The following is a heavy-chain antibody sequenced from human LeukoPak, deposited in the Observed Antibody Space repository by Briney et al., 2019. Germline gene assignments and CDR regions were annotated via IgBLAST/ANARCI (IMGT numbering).Heavy chain of an antibody. D-gene: IGHD2-21*02. V-gene: IGHV3-66*01. J-gene: IGHJ6*02. CDR3: ARVGGDSGMDV. CDR2: IYSGGST. Sequence: GGSLRLSCAASGFTFSSYWMSWVRQAPGKGLEWVSVIYSGGSTYYADSVKGRFTISRDNSKNTLYLQMNSLRAEDTAVYYCARVGGDSGMDVWGQGTTVTVSS. CDR1: GFTFSSYW.